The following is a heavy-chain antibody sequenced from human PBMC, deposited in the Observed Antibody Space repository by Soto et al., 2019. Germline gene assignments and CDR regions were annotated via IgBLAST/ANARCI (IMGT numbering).Heavy chain of an antibody. CDR1: GFTFSNYA. CDR2: IRETGNT. V-gene: IGHV3-23*01. D-gene: IGHD1-26*01. CDR3: AKQQMGVIRALDY. Sequence: EVQILQSGGGLEQPGGSLRLSCAASGFTFSNYAMSWIRQAPGKGLEWVSTIRETGNTYYADSVRGRFATSRDNSENTLYLQMSSLRAEDTAVYYCAKQQMGVIRALDYWGQRTLVTVSS. J-gene: IGHJ4*02.